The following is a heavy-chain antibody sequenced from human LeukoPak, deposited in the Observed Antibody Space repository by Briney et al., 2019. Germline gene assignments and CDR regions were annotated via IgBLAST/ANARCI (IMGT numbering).Heavy chain of an antibody. CDR1: GGSISSSSYY. Sequence: SETLSLTCTVSGGSISSSSYYWGWIRQPPGKGLEWIGSIYYSGSTYYNPSLKSRVTISVDTSKNQFSLKLSSVTAADTAVYYCARHPTNGYSGYDYPYYFDYWGQGTLVTVSS. J-gene: IGHJ4*02. CDR2: IYYSGST. CDR3: ARHPTNGYSGYDYPYYFDY. D-gene: IGHD5-12*01. V-gene: IGHV4-39*01.